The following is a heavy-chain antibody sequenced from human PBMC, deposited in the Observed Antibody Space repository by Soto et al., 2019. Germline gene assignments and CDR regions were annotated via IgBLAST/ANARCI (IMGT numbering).Heavy chain of an antibody. Sequence: HPGWSLRLSCTASGFMFGSYWMTWVRHVPGKGLQWVANIKRDGSEKYYVDFVKGRFTISRDNADNSVFLDMNNLRVDDTATYYCARVSAPEDEIGYGGQGA. CDR2: IKRDGSEK. CDR3: ARVSAPEDEIGY. J-gene: IGHJ4*02. D-gene: IGHD6-19*01. CDR1: GFMFGSYW. V-gene: IGHV3-7*03.